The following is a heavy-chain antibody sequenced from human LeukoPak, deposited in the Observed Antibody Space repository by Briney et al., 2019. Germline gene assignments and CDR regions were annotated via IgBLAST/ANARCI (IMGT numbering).Heavy chain of an antibody. CDR1: GDSW. CDR2: IKTDGSSR. CDR3: ARDAFVVNFLDI. J-gene: IGHJ3*02. Sequence: PGGSLRLSCEGSGDSWMHWVRQVPGKGLVWVSRIKTDGSSRSYADSVKGRFTISRDNAKNSLYLQMNSLRAEDTAVYYCARDAFVVNFLDIWGQGTMVTVSS. V-gene: IGHV3-74*01. D-gene: IGHD3-22*01.